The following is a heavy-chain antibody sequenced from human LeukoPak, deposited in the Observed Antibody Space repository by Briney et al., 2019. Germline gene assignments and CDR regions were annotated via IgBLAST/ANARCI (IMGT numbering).Heavy chain of an antibody. D-gene: IGHD5-18*01. CDR1: GFTFSSYE. V-gene: IGHV3-48*03. J-gene: IGHJ4*02. CDR2: ISSSGSTI. Sequence: GGSLRLSCAASGFTFSSYEMNWVRQAPGKGLEWVSYISSSGSTIYYADSVKGRFTISRDNAKNSLYLQMNSLRAEDTAVYYCARDQGGYSYGLEFDYWGQGTLVTVSS. CDR3: ARDQGGYSYGLEFDY.